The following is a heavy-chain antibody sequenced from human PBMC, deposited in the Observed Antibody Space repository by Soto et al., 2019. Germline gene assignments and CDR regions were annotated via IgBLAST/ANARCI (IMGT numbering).Heavy chain of an antibody. CDR1: GYTFITYG. CDR3: AGRPTDYYDKSANYFWDY. D-gene: IGHD3-22*01. Sequence: QVQLVQSGAEVKKPGASVKVSCKASGYTFITYGVTWVRQAPGQGRDWLGGFSAYNGNTRYAERRQGRVTMTTDTTTNTAYMELRNLISDDTAGYYCAGRPTDYYDKSANYFWDYWGQGTLFTVSS. J-gene: IGHJ4*02. CDR2: FSAYNGNT. V-gene: IGHV1-18*01.